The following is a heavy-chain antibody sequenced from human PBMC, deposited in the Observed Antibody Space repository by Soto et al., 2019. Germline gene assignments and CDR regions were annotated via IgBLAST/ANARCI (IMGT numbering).Heavy chain of an antibody. CDR3: AAPGYCSSTSCNRKDY. CDR1: GFTFSSYA. D-gene: IGHD2-2*01. Sequence: SLRLSCAASGFTFSSYAMHWVRQAPGKGLEWVAVISYDGSNKYYADSVKGRFTISRDNSKNTLYLQMNSLRAEDTAVYYCAAPGYCSSTSCNRKDYWGQGTLVTVSS. V-gene: IGHV3-30-3*01. CDR2: ISYDGSNK. J-gene: IGHJ4*02.